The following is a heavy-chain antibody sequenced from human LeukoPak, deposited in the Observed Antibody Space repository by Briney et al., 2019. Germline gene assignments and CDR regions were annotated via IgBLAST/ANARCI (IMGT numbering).Heavy chain of an antibody. CDR2: INPNSGGT. V-gene: IGHV1-2*02. D-gene: IGHD5-24*01. J-gene: IGHJ4*02. Sequence: GASVKVSCKASGYTFTGYYMHWVRQAPGQGLEWMGWINPNSGGTNHAQKFQGRVTMTRDTSISAAYMELSRLRSDDTAVYYCARDSGEMATIFYFDYWGQGTLVTVSS. CDR1: GYTFTGYY. CDR3: ARDSGEMATIFYFDY.